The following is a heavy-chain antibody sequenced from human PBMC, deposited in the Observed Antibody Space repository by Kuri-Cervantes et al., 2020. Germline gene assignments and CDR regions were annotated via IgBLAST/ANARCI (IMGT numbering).Heavy chain of an antibody. V-gene: IGHV3-11*01. J-gene: IGHJ4*02. CDR1: GFTFSDYY. Sequence: GESLKISCAASGFTFSDYYMSWIRQAPGKGLEWVSYISSSGSTIYYADSVKGRFTISRDNSKNTVYLRMDSLRDEDTAVYYCAKGGAIYSTGSYATYYFDYWGQGTLVTVSS. CDR3: AKGGAIYSTGSYATYYFDY. D-gene: IGHD3-10*01. CDR2: ISSSGSTI.